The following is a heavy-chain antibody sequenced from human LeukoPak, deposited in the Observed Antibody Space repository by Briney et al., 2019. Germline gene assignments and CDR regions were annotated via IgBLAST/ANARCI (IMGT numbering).Heavy chain of an antibody. Sequence: GGSLRLSCAASGFTFNNYAMSWVRQAPGKGLQWVSTISYSGGSTYYADSVKGRFTISRDNSKNTLYLQMNSLRAEDTAVYYCAKDSGSGYWDYWGQGTLVTVSS. CDR1: GFTFNNYA. CDR3: AKDSGSGYWDY. D-gene: IGHD3-3*01. V-gene: IGHV3-23*01. CDR2: ISYSGGST. J-gene: IGHJ4*02.